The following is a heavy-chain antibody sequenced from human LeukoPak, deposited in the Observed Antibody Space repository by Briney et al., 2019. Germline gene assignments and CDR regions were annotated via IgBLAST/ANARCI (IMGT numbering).Heavy chain of an antibody. Sequence: SETLSLTCTVSGGSISTGRFYWSWIRQSAGKGLEWIGRIYTSGSTNYNPSLKSRVTISIDTSKNQFSLKLSSVTAADTAVYYCARRRLGEFFDYWGQGTLVTVSS. CDR2: IYTSGST. V-gene: IGHV4-61*02. J-gene: IGHJ4*02. CDR3: ARRRLGEFFDY. CDR1: GGSISTGRFY. D-gene: IGHD3-16*01.